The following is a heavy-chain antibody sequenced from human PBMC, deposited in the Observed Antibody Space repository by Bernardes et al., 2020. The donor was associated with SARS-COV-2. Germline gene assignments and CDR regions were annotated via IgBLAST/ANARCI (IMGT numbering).Heavy chain of an antibody. D-gene: IGHD5-18*01. J-gene: IGHJ4*02. CDR3: ARGYFYGPFDY. CDR2: INRSGGTT. V-gene: IGHV3-20*04. CDR1: GFNFDDYG. Sequence: GGSLRLSCSASGFNFDDYGLSWVRQGSGKGVEWLSGINRSGGTTGYADSVKGRFTISRDNAKNSLHLQLNSLRGEDTALYYCARGYFYGPFDYWGQGILVTVSS.